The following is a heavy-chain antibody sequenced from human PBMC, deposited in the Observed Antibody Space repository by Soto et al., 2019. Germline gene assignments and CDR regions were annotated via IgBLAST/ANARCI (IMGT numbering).Heavy chain of an antibody. CDR2: INTDGGTT. V-gene: IGHV3-74*01. D-gene: IGHD1-26*01. J-gene: IGHJ5*02. CDR1: GFTFSSYW. CDR3: VRVGSGSYSWRDP. Sequence: EVQLEESGGDLVQPGGSMRLSCAASGFTFSSYWMHWVRQAPGKGLVWVSRINTDGGTTTYAESVKGRFTISRDNARNTLYLQMNSLSPEDTALYYCVRVGSGSYSWRDPWGQGTLVTVSS.